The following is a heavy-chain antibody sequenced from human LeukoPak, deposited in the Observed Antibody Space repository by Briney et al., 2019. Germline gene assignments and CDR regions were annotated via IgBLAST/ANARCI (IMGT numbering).Heavy chain of an antibody. CDR2: IRFDGTKT. Sequence: GGSLRLSCEASGFNLSRNGMHWVRQAPGKGLEWVSFIRFDGTKTFYGDSVRGRFTISRDNSKNTLYLQLNSLRADDTAVYYCAGDFGDVNSNYYYIPDYWGQGMLVTVSS. CDR1: GFNLSRNG. J-gene: IGHJ4*02. D-gene: IGHD3-10*01. V-gene: IGHV3-30*02. CDR3: AGDFGDVNSNYYYIPDY.